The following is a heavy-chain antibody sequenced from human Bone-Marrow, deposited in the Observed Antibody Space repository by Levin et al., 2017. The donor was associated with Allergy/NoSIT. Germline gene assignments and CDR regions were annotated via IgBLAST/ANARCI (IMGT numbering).Heavy chain of an antibody. Sequence: ASVKVSCKTSGYTFSKFGFNWVRQAPGQGLEWMGWISAHNGNTIYAQKDQGRVTMTTDTSTSTAYMELRSLRSDDTAVYYCAASISLVRGIPKNYFDYWGQGTLVTVSS. V-gene: IGHV1-18*01. CDR1: GYTFSKFG. CDR2: ISAHNGNT. J-gene: IGHJ4*02. CDR3: AASISLVRGIPKNYFDY. D-gene: IGHD3-10*01.